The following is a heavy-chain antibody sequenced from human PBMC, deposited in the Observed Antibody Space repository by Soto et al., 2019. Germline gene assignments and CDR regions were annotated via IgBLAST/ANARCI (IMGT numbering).Heavy chain of an antibody. D-gene: IGHD3-10*01. CDR2: IIPIFGTA. CDR1: GGTFSSYA. CDR3: ARAPGDYYGSGSYYNGHGAFDI. Sequence: QVQLVQSGAEVKKPGSSVKVSCKASGGTFSSYAISWVRQAPGQGLEWMGGIIPIFGTANYAQKFQGRVTITADESTSTAYMELSSLRSEDTAVYYCARAPGDYYGSGSYYNGHGAFDIWGKGTMVTVSS. J-gene: IGHJ3*02. V-gene: IGHV1-69*01.